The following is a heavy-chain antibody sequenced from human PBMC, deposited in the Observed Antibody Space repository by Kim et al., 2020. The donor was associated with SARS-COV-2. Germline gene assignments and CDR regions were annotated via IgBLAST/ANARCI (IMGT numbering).Heavy chain of an antibody. CDR2: IIPILGIA. CDR3: AREEGPKYDYGDYGSTLWYFDL. V-gene: IGHV1-69*04. D-gene: IGHD4-17*01. CDR1: GGTFSSYA. J-gene: IGHJ2*01. Sequence: SVKVSCKASGGTFSSYAISWVRQAPGQGLEWMGRIIPILGIANYAQKFQGRVTITADKSTSTAYMELSSLRSEDTAVYYCAREEGPKYDYGDYGSTLWYFDLWGRGTLVTVSS.